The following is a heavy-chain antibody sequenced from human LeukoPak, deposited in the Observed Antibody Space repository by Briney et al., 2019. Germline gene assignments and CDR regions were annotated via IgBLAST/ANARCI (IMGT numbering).Heavy chain of an antibody. CDR3: ARDQVTRSNWDYYYYYMDV. CDR2: ISAYNGNT. CDR1: GYTFTSYG. V-gene: IGHV1-18*01. D-gene: IGHD2-8*01. Sequence: ASVKVSCKASGYTFTSYGISWVRQAPGQGLEWMGWISAYNGNTNYAQKLQGRVTMTTDTSTSTAYMELRSLRSEDTAVYYCARDQVTRSNWDYYYYYMDVWGKGTTVTVSS. J-gene: IGHJ6*03.